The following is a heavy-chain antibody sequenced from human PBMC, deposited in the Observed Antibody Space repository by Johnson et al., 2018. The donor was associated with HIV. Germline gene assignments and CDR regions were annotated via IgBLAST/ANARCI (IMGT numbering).Heavy chain of an antibody. CDR1: GFTFSSYD. Sequence: VQLVESGGGSVQPGGSLRLSCAASGFTFSSYDMHWVRQATGKGLEWVSAIGTAGDTSYPDSVRGRLTISRDSSKSALYLQMNSLGAEDTAVYYCARDRGTMIVVGSAFDIWGQGTRVTVSS. J-gene: IGHJ3*02. V-gene: IGHV3-13*01. D-gene: IGHD3-22*01. CDR3: ARDRGTMIVVGSAFDI. CDR2: IGTAGDT.